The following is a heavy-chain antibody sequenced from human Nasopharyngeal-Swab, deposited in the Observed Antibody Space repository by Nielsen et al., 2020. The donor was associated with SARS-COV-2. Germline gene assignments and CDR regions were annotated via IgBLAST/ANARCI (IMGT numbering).Heavy chain of an antibody. Sequence: SETLSLTSTVSGGSISSGDYYWSWIRQPPGKGLEWIGYIYYSGSTYYNPSLKSRVTISVDTSKNQFSLKLSSVTAADTAVYYCARRAMIGPLGSFDIWGQGTMVTVSS. CDR2: IYYSGST. V-gene: IGHV4-30-4*01. CDR3: ARRAMIGPLGSFDI. CDR1: GGSISSGDYY. D-gene: IGHD3-22*01. J-gene: IGHJ3*02.